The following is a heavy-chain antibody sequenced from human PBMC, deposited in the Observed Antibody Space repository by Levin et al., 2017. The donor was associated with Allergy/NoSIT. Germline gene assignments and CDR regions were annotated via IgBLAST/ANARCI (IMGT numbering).Heavy chain of an antibody. CDR2: TYYSGST. CDR3: ARGRNYGDLV. D-gene: IGHD4-17*01. J-gene: IGHJ4*02. CDR1: GGSISSGDSH. V-gene: IGHV4-31*03. Sequence: PSQTLSLTCTVSGGSISSGDSHWTWIRQHPGKGLEWIGNTYYSGSTNYNPSLKSRVTISVDTSKNQFSLRMSSVAAADTAVYFCARGRNYGDLVWGQGTLVTVSS.